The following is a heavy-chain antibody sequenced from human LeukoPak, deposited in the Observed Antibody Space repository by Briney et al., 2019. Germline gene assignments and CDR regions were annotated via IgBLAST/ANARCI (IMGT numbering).Heavy chain of an antibody. CDR3: ARGYSYGFFDY. V-gene: IGHV3-48*03. J-gene: IGHJ4*02. D-gene: IGHD5-18*01. Sequence: GGSLRLSCAASGFTFSSYEMNWVRQAPGKGLERVSYISSSGSTIYYADSVKGRFTISGDNAKNTLYLQMNSLRAEDTAVYYCARGYSYGFFDYWGQGTLATVSS. CDR1: GFTFSSYE. CDR2: ISSSGSTI.